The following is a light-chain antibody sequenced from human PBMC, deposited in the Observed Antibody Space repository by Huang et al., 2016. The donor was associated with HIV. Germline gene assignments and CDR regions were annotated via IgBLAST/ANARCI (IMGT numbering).Light chain of an antibody. CDR2: LGS. J-gene: IGKJ1*01. CDR3: MQALQTLWT. CDR1: QSLLHSNGYNY. V-gene: IGKV2-28*01. Sequence: DIVMTQSPLSLPVTPGEPASISCRSSQSLLHSNGYNYLDWYLQKPAQSPQLLIYLGSNRAAWVPDRFSGSGSGTDFTLKISRVEAEDVGVYYCMQALQTLWTFGQGTKVEIK.